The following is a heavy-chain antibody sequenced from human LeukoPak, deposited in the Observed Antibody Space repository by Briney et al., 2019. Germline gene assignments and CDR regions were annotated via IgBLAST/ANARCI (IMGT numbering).Heavy chain of an antibody. CDR1: GYTFTSYD. CDR2: MNPNSGNT. D-gene: IGHD3-16*02. Sequence: ASVKVSCKASGYTFTSYDINWVRQATGQGLEWMGWMNPNSGNTGYAQKFQGRVTMTWNTSISTAYMELSSLRSEDTAVYYCARGPREGYIWGSYRYIYYYYYMDVWGKGTTVTVSS. J-gene: IGHJ6*03. CDR3: ARGPREGYIWGSYRYIYYYYYMDV. V-gene: IGHV1-8*01.